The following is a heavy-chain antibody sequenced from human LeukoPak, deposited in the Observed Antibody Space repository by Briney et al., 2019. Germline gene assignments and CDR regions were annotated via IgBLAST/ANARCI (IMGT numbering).Heavy chain of an antibody. CDR3: ARQSVGATPYWYFDL. V-gene: IGHV4-39*01. Sequence: SESLSLTCTVSCGSISSSTHYWGWIRQPPGKGLEWIVILYYSGSTYYNPSLKTRVTISLDTSKNQFSLKVTSVTAADTAVYYCARQSVGATPYWYFDLWGRGTLVTVSS. CDR2: LYYSGST. CDR1: CGSISSSTHY. J-gene: IGHJ2*01. D-gene: IGHD1-26*01.